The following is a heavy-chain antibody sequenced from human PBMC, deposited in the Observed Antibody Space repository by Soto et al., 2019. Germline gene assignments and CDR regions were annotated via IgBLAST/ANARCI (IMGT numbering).Heavy chain of an antibody. CDR1: GYTFTIYG. D-gene: IGHD4-4*01. J-gene: IGHJ4*02. CDR3: ARVFPAVTYKNYFDY. CDR2: ISAYNGNT. V-gene: IGHV1-18*01. Sequence: ASVKVSCKASGYTFTIYGISWVLQAPGQGLEWMGWISAYNGNTNYAQKLQGRVTMTTDTSTSTAFMELRSLRSDDTAVYYCARVFPAVTYKNYFDYWGQGTLVTVSS.